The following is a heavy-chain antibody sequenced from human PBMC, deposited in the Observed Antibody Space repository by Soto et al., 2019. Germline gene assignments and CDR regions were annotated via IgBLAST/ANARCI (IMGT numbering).Heavy chain of an antibody. CDR3: ARDRDKAMGYGMDV. CDR1: GFTFSSYS. V-gene: IGHV3-21*01. J-gene: IGHJ6*02. CDR2: ISRSSSYI. D-gene: IGHD5-18*01. Sequence: EVQLVESGGGLVKPGGSLRLSCAASGFTFSSYSMNWVRQAPGKGLEWVSSISRSSSYIYYADSVKGRFTISRDNAKNSLYLQMNSLRAEDTAVYYCARDRDKAMGYGMDVWGQGTTVTVSS.